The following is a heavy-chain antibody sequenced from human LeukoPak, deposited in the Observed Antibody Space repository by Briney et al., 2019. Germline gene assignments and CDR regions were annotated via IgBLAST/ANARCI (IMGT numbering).Heavy chain of an antibody. Sequence: GGSLRLSCAASGFTFSSYAMSWVRQAPGKGLEWVSAISGSGGSTYYADSVKGRFTISRDNSKNTLYLQMNTLRADDTAVYYCAKDVYGEFFWWGDYWGQGTLVTVSS. V-gene: IGHV3-23*01. CDR2: ISGSGGST. CDR1: GFTFSSYA. D-gene: IGHD3-10*02. CDR3: AKDVYGEFFWWGDY. J-gene: IGHJ4*02.